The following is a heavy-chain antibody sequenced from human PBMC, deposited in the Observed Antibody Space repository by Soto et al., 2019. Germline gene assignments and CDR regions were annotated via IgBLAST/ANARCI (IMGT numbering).Heavy chain of an antibody. D-gene: IGHD3-10*01. CDR3: ARVLIIVRGVTLNDWFDP. CDR2: INAGNGNT. Sequence: ASVKVSCKASGYTFTSYAMHWVRQAPGQRLEWMGWINAGNGNTKYSQKFQGRVTITRDTSASTAYMERSSLRSEDTAVYYCARVLIIVRGVTLNDWFDPWGRGSLVTVSS. J-gene: IGHJ5*02. CDR1: GYTFTSYA. V-gene: IGHV1-3*01.